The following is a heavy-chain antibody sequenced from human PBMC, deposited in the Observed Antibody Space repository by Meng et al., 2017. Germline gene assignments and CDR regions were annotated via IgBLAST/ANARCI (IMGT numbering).Heavy chain of an antibody. CDR2: IIPIFGKA. J-gene: IGHJ3*02. D-gene: IGHD2-15*01. CDR1: GGTFSSYA. Sequence: SVKVSCKASGGTFSSYAISWVRQAPGQGLEWMGGIIPIFGKANYAQKFQGRVTITTDESTSTAYMELSSLRSEDTAVYYCARNLLHCSGGSCYSQPDAFDIWGQGTMVTVSS. CDR3: ARNLLHCSGGSCYSQPDAFDI. V-gene: IGHV1-69*05.